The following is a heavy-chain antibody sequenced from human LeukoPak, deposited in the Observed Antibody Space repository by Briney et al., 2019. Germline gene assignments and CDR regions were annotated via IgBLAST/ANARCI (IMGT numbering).Heavy chain of an antibody. CDR2: IRFDGSDE. D-gene: IGHD2-2*01. Sequence: GGSLRLSCAASGFRFSTSGMHWARQAPGKGLEWVSFIRFDGSDEDHGDSVKGQFTISRDNSKNTMYLQMNSLRAEDTAVYYCAKEVTYCSSSSCNDAFDVWGRGTMAIVSS. J-gene: IGHJ3*01. CDR3: AKEVTYCSSSSCNDAFDV. V-gene: IGHV3-30*02. CDR1: GFRFSTSG.